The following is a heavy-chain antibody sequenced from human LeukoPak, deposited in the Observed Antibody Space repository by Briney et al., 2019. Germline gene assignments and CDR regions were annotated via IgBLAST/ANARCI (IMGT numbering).Heavy chain of an antibody. CDR2: IYYDGTT. CDR1: GVPISSHY. CDR3: ARSGDSSAYFGS. Sequence: SETLSLTCTVSGVPISSHYWSWSGQPPGKGLEWIGNIYYDGTTNYNPSLRSRITISIDTSRNQFSLRLSSVTTADSAMYYCARSGDSSAYFGSWGQGTLVAVSS. J-gene: IGHJ4*02. D-gene: IGHD3-22*01. V-gene: IGHV4-59*11.